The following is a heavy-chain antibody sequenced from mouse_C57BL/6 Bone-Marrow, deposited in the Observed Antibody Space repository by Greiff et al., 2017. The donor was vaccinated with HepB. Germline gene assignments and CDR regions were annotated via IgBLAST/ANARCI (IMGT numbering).Heavy chain of an antibody. D-gene: IGHD2-1*01. Sequence: VQLKESVAELVRPGASVKLSCTASGFNFKNTYMHWVKQRPEQGLEWIGRIDPANGNTKYAPKFQGKATITADTSSNTAYLQLSSLTAEDTAIYYCARGGNNYFDYWGQGTTLTVSS. CDR1: GFNFKNTY. CDR3: ARGGNNYFDY. CDR2: IDPANGNT. V-gene: IGHV14-3*01. J-gene: IGHJ2*01.